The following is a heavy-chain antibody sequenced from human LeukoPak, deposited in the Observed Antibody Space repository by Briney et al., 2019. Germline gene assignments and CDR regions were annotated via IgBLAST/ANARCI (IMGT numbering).Heavy chain of an antibody. Sequence: VQPGGSLRLSCAASGFTFRIFTINWVRQAPGKGLEGAQGISGSDSSTYYADSVKGRFTISRDNSKNTLYPQMNSLRAEDTAVYYCAKGGGWLYYFDYWGQGTLVTVSS. CDR1: GFTFRIFT. J-gene: IGHJ4*02. CDR3: AKGGGWLYYFDY. V-gene: IGHV3-23*01. D-gene: IGHD4-23*01. CDR2: ISGSDSST.